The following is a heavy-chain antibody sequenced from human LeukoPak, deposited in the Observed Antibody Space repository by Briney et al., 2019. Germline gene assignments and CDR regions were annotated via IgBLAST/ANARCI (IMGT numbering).Heavy chain of an antibody. D-gene: IGHD1-26*01. CDR3: TRVNLRGSQYNWFDP. Sequence: SVKVSCKTHGGTFRSHIFSWVRQAPGQGLEWMGKSTPIIDSTQYSEKFRDRLTITGDSLTVTSYMELSSLTPEDTAVYYCTRVNLRGSQYNWFDPWGQGTLVIVSS. V-gene: IGHV1-69*08. CDR1: GGTFRSHI. CDR2: STPIIDST. J-gene: IGHJ5*02.